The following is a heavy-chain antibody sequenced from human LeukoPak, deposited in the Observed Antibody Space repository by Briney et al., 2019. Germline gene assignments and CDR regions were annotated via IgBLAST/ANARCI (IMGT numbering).Heavy chain of an antibody. CDR2: IYSDNT. Sequence: GGSLRLSCTVSGFTVSSNSMSWVRQAPGKGLEWVAFIYSDNTHYSDTVKGRFTISRDNSKNTLYLQMNSLRAEDTAVYYCARAAYSSTWYSRYFDLWGRGTLVTVPS. V-gene: IGHV3-53*01. D-gene: IGHD6-13*01. CDR3: ARAAYSSTWYSRYFDL. J-gene: IGHJ2*01. CDR1: GFTVSSNS.